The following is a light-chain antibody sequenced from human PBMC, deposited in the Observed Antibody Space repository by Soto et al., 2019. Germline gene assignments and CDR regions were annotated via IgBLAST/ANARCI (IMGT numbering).Light chain of an antibody. J-gene: IGKJ5*01. CDR3: QQLKSNLIT. CDR1: QGINRF. CDR2: AAS. Sequence: DIQLTQSPSFLSASVGDRVTITCRASQGINRFLAWYQQKPGKAPKLLIYAASTLQSGVPSRFSGSGSGTEFPLTISSLQPKDFATYYCQQLKSNLITFGQGTRLEIK. V-gene: IGKV1-9*01.